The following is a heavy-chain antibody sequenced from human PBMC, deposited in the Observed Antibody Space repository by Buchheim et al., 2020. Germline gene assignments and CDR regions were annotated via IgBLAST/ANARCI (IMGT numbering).Heavy chain of an antibody. CDR3: ARRYCSGGSCPVDY. V-gene: IGHV4-59*08. D-gene: IGHD2-15*01. Sequence: QVQLQESGPGLVKPSETLSLTCTVSGGSISSYYWSWIRQPPGKGLEWIGYIYYSGSTHYNPSLKSRCTISVITSKNQFSLQLSSVTAADTAVYYCARRYCSGGSCPVDYWGQGTL. J-gene: IGHJ4*02. CDR2: IYYSGST. CDR1: GGSISSYY.